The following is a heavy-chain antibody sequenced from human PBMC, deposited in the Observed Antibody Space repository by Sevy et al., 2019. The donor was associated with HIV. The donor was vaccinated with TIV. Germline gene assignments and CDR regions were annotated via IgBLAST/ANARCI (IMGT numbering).Heavy chain of an antibody. CDR1: KFPFRSNG. CDR3: AKDLRVVIQAAMQPADL. V-gene: IGHV3-30*02. CDR2: INFDGSDR. D-gene: IGHD2-2*01. Sequence: GGSLRLSCVASKFPFRSNGFHWVRQPPGKGLEWLSYINFDGSDRKYADPLKGRFTVSRDNSKNTPYLQMNSLRAADTAVYYCAKDLRVVIQAAMQPADLWGQGTLVTVSS. J-gene: IGHJ5*02.